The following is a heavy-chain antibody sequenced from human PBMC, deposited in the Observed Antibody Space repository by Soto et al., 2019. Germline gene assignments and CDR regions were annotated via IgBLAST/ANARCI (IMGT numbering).Heavy chain of an antibody. CDR3: ARVHPLRLGAFDV. CDR1: GFTLSNYW. V-gene: IGHV3-74*01. CDR2: MNGEGTST. J-gene: IGHJ3*01. D-gene: IGHD3-16*01. Sequence: VESGGELVRPGGSLRLSCSASGFTLSNYWMHWLRQVPGKGPVWVARMNGEGTSTNYADSVKGRFSISRDTAKNTLYLQMNSLTVEDTALYYCARVHPLRLGAFDVWGQGTLVTVSS.